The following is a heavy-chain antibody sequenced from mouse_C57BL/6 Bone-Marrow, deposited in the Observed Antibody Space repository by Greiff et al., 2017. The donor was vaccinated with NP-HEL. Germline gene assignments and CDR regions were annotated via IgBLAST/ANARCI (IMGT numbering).Heavy chain of an antibody. CDR3: TTLVTRYFDV. D-gene: IGHD2-1*01. J-gene: IGHJ1*03. CDR2: IDPENGDT. Sequence: EVQLVESGAELVRPGASVKLSCTASGFNIKDDYMHWVKQRPEQGLEWIGWIDPENGDTEYASKFQGKATITADTSSNTAYLQLSSLTSEDTAVYYCTTLVTRYFDVWGTGTTVTVSS. CDR1: GFNIKDDY. V-gene: IGHV14-4*01.